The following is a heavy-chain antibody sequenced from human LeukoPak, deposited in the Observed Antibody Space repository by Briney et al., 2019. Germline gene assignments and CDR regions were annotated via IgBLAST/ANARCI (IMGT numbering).Heavy chain of an antibody. CDR1: GHTFTSYD. D-gene: IGHD6-13*01. CDR2: MNPNSGNT. V-gene: IGHV1-8*01. J-gene: IGHJ6*03. Sequence: GASVKVSCKASGHTFTSYDINWVRQATGQGLEWMGWMNPNSGNTGYAQKFQGRVTMTRNTSISTACMELSSLRSEDTAVYYCARGPSGSWSSRVRYMDVWGKGTTVTVSS. CDR3: ARGPSGSWSSRVRYMDV.